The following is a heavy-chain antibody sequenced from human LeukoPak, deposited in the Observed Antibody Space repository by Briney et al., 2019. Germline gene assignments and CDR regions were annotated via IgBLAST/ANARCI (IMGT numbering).Heavy chain of an antibody. CDR1: GFTFSDSA. CDR2: IRSKADSYAT. CDR3: TREYSSGWPFDY. D-gene: IGHD6-19*01. V-gene: IGHV3-73*01. J-gene: IGHJ4*02. Sequence: GGSLRLSCAASGFTFSDSAIHWVRRASGKGLEWVGRIRSKADSYATTYVASVNGGFTISRADSKNTAYLQMNSLKNEDTAVYYCTREYSSGWPFDYWGQGTPVTVSS.